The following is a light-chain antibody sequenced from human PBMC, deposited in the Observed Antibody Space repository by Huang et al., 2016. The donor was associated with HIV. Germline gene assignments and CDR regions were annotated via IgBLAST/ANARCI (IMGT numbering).Light chain of an antibody. CDR1: HDITTF. Sequence: IQLTQSPPSVSASVGDSVTFTCRASHDITTFLAWYQQKPGNAPQLLISGASTLQSEVPSRFRGSGSGTDFTLTISSLQPEDVATYYCQQLTTYPITFGPGSRLEVK. V-gene: IGKV1-9*01. J-gene: IGKJ5*01. CDR2: GAS. CDR3: QQLTTYPIT.